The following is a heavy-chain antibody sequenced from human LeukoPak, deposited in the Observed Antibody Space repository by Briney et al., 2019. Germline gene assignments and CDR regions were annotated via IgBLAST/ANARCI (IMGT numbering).Heavy chain of an antibody. Sequence: GGSLRLSCAASGFTFSSYSMNWVRQAPGKGLEWVSYISSSSSTIYYADSVKGRFTISRDNAKNSLYLQMNSLRDEDTAVYYCARDPSDYYDSSGYYGSSWGQGTLVTVSS. D-gene: IGHD3-22*01. V-gene: IGHV3-48*02. CDR2: ISSSSSTI. CDR1: GFTFSSYS. J-gene: IGHJ5*02. CDR3: ARDPSDYYDSSGYYGSS.